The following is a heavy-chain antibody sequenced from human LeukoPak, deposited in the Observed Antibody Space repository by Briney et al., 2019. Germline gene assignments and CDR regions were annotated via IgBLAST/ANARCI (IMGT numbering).Heavy chain of an antibody. Sequence: PGGSLRLSCAASGSTVSSNYMSWVRQAPGKGLEWVSVIYSGGSTYYADSVKGRFTISRGNSKNTLYLQMNSLRAEDTAVYYCARGSSVRYGSGSYYFDYWGQGTLVTVSS. V-gene: IGHV3-53*01. J-gene: IGHJ4*02. CDR2: IYSGGST. CDR3: ARGSSVRYGSGSYYFDY. CDR1: GSTVSSNY. D-gene: IGHD3-10*01.